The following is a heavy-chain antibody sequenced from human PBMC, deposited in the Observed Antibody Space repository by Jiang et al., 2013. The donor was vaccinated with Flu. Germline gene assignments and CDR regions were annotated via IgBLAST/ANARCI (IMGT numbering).Heavy chain of an antibody. CDR1: GFSLSVGGVG. V-gene: IGHV2-5*02. J-gene: IGHJ4*02. Sequence: KPTQTLTLTCTFSGFSLSVGGVGVGWIRQPPGKALEWLAVIYWDDDKHYSPSLRNRLSINKDTSKNXVVLTVTNVDPVDTGTYFCAHRLLDYDNIGYPFDYWGQGTPVTVSS. CDR3: AHRLLDYDNIGYPFDY. D-gene: IGHD3-22*01. CDR2: IYWDDDK.